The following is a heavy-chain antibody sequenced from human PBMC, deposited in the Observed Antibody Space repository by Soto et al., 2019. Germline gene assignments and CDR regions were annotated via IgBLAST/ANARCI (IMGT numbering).Heavy chain of an antibody. J-gene: IGHJ6*03. V-gene: IGHV3-21*01. CDR3: ARVFCSGGSCAKYYYYYYMDV. CDR1: VFTFSSYS. Sequence: PGGSLRLSCAASVFTFSSYSMTWVRQAPGKGLEWVSSISSSSSYIYYADSVKGRFTISRDNAKNSLYLQMNSLRAEDTAVYYCARVFCSGGSCAKYYYYYYMDVWGKGTTVTVSS. D-gene: IGHD2-15*01. CDR2: ISSSSSYI.